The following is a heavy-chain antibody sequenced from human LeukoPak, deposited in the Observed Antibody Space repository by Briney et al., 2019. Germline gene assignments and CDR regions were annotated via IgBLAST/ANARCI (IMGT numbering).Heavy chain of an antibody. V-gene: IGHV4-39*07. CDR1: GDSISNNFYY. CDR3: ARMDLRGYSYGYFDY. D-gene: IGHD5-18*01. J-gene: IGHJ4*02. Sequence: SETLSLTCTVSGDSISNNFYYWGWIRQPPGKGLEWIASMYSSGATNYNPSLKSRVTISVDTSKNQFSLKLSSVTAADTAVYYCARMDLRGYSYGYFDYWGQGTLVTVSS. CDR2: MYSSGAT.